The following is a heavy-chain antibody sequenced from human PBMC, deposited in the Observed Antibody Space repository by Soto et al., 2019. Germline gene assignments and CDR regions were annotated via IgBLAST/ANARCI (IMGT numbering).Heavy chain of an antibody. V-gene: IGHV4-31*03. CDR1: GGSISSGGYY. CDR2: IYYSGST. Sequence: PSETLSLTCTVSGGSISSGGYYWSWIRQHPGKGLEWIGYIYYSGSTYYNPSLKSRVTISVDTSKNQFSLKLSSVTAADTAVHYCASQTYYYDRSGYYGAFDIWGQGTMVTVSS. J-gene: IGHJ3*02. CDR3: ASQTYYYDRSGYYGAFDI. D-gene: IGHD3-22*01.